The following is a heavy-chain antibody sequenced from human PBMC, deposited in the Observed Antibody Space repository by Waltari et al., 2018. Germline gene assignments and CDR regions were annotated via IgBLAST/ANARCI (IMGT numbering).Heavy chain of an antibody. D-gene: IGHD2-21*02. CDR1: GHTFTSYD. CDR2: MNPNSGNT. Sequence: QVQLVQSGAEVKKPGASVKVSCKASGHTFTSYDINWVRQATGQGLEWMGWMNPNSGNTGYAQKFQGRVTMTRNTSISTAYMELSSLRSEDTAVYYCAVALAYCGGDCYPPLDYWGQGTLVTVSS. J-gene: IGHJ4*02. V-gene: IGHV1-8*01. CDR3: AVALAYCGGDCYPPLDY.